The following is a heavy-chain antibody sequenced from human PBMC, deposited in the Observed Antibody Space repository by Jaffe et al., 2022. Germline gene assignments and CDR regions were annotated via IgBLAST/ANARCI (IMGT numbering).Heavy chain of an antibody. Sequence: QVQLVESGGGVVQPGGSLRLSCAASGFTFSSYGMHWVRQAPGKGLEWVAFIRYDGSNKYYADSVKGRFTISRDNSKNTLYLQMNSLRAEDTAVYYCAKDGQILVVYAFYYYYMDVWGKGTTVTVSS. V-gene: IGHV3-30*02. J-gene: IGHJ6*03. D-gene: IGHD2-8*02. CDR2: IRYDGSNK. CDR1: GFTFSSYG. CDR3: AKDGQILVVYAFYYYYMDV.